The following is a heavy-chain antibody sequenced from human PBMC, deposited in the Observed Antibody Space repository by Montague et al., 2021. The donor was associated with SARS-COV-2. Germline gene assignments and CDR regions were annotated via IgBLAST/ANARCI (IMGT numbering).Heavy chain of an antibody. Sequence: SLSLSWSASGFDFFNFDMAWVRQAPGRGLEWISDISSSGATILYADSLKGRFTISRDNIRKSLYLQMNSLRAEDTAVYYCATNKYCTLHDCLHGRHYFDHWGQGTLVTVSS. J-gene: IGHJ4*02. D-gene: IGHD2-8*01. CDR1: GFDFFNFD. CDR2: ISSSGATI. CDR3: ATNKYCTLHDCLHGRHYFDH. V-gene: IGHV3-48*03.